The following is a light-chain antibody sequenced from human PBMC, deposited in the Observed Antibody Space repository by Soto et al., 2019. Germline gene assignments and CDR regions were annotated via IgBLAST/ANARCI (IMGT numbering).Light chain of an antibody. Sequence: QSALTQPASVSGSLGQSITISCTGTSSDVGGYNYVSWYQQHPGKAPKLIIYDVTNRPPGVSNRFSGSKSGNTASLTISGLQTEDEADYYCSSYTFSTLVFATGTKLTVL. CDR1: SSDVGGYNY. V-gene: IGLV2-14*03. CDR2: DVT. J-gene: IGLJ1*01. CDR3: SSYTFSTLV.